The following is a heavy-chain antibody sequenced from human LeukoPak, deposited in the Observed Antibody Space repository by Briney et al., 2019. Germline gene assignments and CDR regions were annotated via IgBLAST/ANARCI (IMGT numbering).Heavy chain of an antibody. V-gene: IGHV1-8*03. Sequence: ASVKVSCKASGYTFTSYDINWVRQATGQGLEWMGWMNPNSGNTGYAQKFQGRVTITRNTSISTAYMEQSRLRSEETAVYYCARHYSRYYYYMDVWGKGTTVTVCS. J-gene: IGHJ6*03. CDR2: MNPNSGNT. CDR3: ARHYSRYYYYMDV. CDR1: GYTFTSYD. D-gene: IGHD4-11*01.